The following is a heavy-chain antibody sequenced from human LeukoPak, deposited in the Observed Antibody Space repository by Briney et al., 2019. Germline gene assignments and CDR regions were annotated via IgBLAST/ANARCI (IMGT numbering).Heavy chain of an antibody. D-gene: IGHD5-24*01. CDR1: GGSISSYY. CDR3: ARHLLGRDGYNFWFDY. V-gene: IGHV4-59*08. Sequence: SETLSLTCTVSGGSISSYYWSWIRQPPGKGLEWIGYIYYSGSTYYNPSLKSRVTISVDTSKNQFSLKLSSVTAADTAVYYCARHLLGRDGYNFWFDYWGQGTLVTVSS. J-gene: IGHJ4*02. CDR2: IYYSGST.